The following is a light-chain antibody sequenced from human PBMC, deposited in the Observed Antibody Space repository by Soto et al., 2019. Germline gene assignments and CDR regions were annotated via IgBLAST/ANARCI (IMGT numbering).Light chain of an antibody. V-gene: IGLV2-8*01. CDR2: EVS. Sequence: QSALTQPASVSGSPGQSITISCTGTSSDVGRYNYVSWYQQHPGKAPKLMIYEVSKRPSGVPDRFSGSKSGNTASLTVSGLQAEDEADYYCSSYAGSNNWVFGGGTKLTVL. J-gene: IGLJ3*02. CDR1: SSDVGRYNY. CDR3: SSYAGSNNWV.